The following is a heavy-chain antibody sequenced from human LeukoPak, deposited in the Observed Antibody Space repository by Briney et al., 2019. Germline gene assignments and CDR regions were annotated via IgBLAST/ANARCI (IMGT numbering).Heavy chain of an antibody. CDR3: ARDTADYYDSSGYNIGYFDL. CDR2: ISGSGGST. Sequence: GGSLRLSCAASGFTFSSYAMTWVRQAPGKGLEWVSAISGSGGSTYYADSVKGRFTISRDNSKNTLYLQMNSLRAEDTAVYYCARDTADYYDSSGYNIGYFDLWGRGTLVTVSS. D-gene: IGHD3-22*01. V-gene: IGHV3-23*01. J-gene: IGHJ2*01. CDR1: GFTFSSYA.